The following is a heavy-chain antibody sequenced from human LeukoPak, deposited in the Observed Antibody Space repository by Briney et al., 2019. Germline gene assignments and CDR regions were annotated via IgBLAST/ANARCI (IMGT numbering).Heavy chain of an antibody. D-gene: IGHD6-13*01. CDR1: GFTFSSYA. V-gene: IGHV3-23*01. CDR2: ISGVGDRT. CDR3: VKSGRESSTWSRERFDN. J-gene: IGHJ4*02. Sequence: GGSLRLSCEASGFTFSSYAMTWVRQARGKGLEWVSAISGVGDRTYYADSVKGRFTISRDNSKNTLYLQMNSLRAEDKAVYYCVKSGRESSTWSRERFDNWGQGTLVTVSS.